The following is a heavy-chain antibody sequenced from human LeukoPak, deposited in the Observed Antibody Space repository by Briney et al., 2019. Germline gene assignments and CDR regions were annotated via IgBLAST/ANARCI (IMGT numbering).Heavy chain of an antibody. Sequence: GGSLRLSCAASGFTLSSYGMHWVRQAPGKGLEWVAVISYDGSKKDYADSVKGRFTISRDNSKNTLYLQMNSLRAEDTAVYYCAPALVVHAPWGQGTLVTVSS. CDR2: ISYDGSKK. D-gene: IGHD2-15*01. V-gene: IGHV3-30*03. CDR3: APALVVHAP. J-gene: IGHJ5*02. CDR1: GFTLSSYG.